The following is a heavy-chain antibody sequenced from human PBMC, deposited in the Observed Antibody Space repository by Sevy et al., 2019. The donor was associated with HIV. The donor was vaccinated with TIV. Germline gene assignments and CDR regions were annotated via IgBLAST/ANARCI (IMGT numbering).Heavy chain of an antibody. CDR1: GYTFTSYA. Sequence: ASVRVSCKASGYTFTSYAMHWVRQAPGQRLEWMGWINAGNGNTKYSQKFQGRVTITRDTSASTAYMELSSLRSEDTAVYYCARVRLNTIFGVVIRPYDYWGQGTLVTVSS. D-gene: IGHD3-3*01. V-gene: IGHV1-3*01. CDR2: INAGNGNT. CDR3: ARVRLNTIFGVVIRPYDY. J-gene: IGHJ4*02.